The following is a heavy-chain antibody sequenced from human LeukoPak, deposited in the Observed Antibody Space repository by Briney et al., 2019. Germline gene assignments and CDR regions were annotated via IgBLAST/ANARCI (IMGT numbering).Heavy chain of an antibody. Sequence: GGSLRLSCAASGFTFDDYAMHWVRQAPGKGLEWVSGISWNSGSIGYADSVKSRFTISRDNAKNSLYLQVNSLRAEDTAVYYCARDSRVARSHAFYFDYWGQGTLVTVSS. D-gene: IGHD2-15*01. CDR3: ARDSRVARSHAFYFDY. CDR2: ISWNSGSI. J-gene: IGHJ4*02. CDR1: GFTFDDYA. V-gene: IGHV3-9*01.